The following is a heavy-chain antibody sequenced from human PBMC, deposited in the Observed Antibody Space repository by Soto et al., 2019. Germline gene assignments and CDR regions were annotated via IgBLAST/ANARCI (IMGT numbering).Heavy chain of an antibody. CDR3: AITEKTIVVVATIGDAFDV. D-gene: IGHD2-15*01. Sequence: LVQSGAEVKKPGASVRVSCEASGNIFGDYAIHWVRQAPGQSLEWMGWINPDNGNTKYSQQFQGRVTLTRDTFAITAYMELSSLGSEDTAVYYCAITEKTIVVVATIGDAFDVWGQGTLVTVSS. V-gene: IGHV1-3*01. CDR2: INPDNGNT. J-gene: IGHJ3*01. CDR1: GNIFGDYA.